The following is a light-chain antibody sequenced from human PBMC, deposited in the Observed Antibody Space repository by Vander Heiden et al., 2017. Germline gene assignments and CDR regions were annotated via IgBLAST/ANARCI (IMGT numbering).Light chain of an antibody. J-gene: IGLJ2*01. CDR2: DVS. CDR1: SSDVGGYNY. Sequence: QSALTHPASVSGSPGQSLTISCTGTSSDVGGYNYVSWYQQHPGKAPKLIPHDVSNRPSGVSNRFSGSKSGNTASLTISGLQAEDEADYYCSSYTSSSTLVVFGGGTKLTVL. V-gene: IGLV2-14*01. CDR3: SSYTSSSTLVV.